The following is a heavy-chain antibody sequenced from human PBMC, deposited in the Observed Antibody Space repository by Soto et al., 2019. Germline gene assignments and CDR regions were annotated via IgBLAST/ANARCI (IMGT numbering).Heavy chain of an antibody. CDR2: IYYSGST. D-gene: IGHD2-2*01. J-gene: IGHJ3*02. Sequence: SETLSLACTVSGGSISRYYWNWIRQPPGKGLEWIGYIYYSGSTNYNPSLKSRVTISVDTSKNQFSLKLSSVTAADTAVYYCARSRSSKGDAFDIWGQGTMVTVSS. CDR3: ARSRSSKGDAFDI. CDR1: GGSISRYY. V-gene: IGHV4-59*01.